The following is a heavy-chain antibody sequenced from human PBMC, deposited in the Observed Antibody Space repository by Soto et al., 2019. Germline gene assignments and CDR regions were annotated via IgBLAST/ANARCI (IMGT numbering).Heavy chain of an antibody. CDR2: IYYSGST. CDR3: ARFNYYGSQSLFDP. J-gene: IGHJ5*02. D-gene: IGHD3-10*01. V-gene: IGHV4-59*08. CDR1: GGSINSYY. Sequence: SETLSLTCTVSGGSINSYYWSWIRQPPGKGLEWIGYIYYSGSTNYIPSLKSRATISVDTSKSQFSLQLSSVTAADTAVYYCARFNYYGSQSLFDPWGRGTLVTVSS.